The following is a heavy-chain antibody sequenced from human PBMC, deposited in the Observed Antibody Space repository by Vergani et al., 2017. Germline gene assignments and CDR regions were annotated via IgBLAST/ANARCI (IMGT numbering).Heavy chain of an antibody. J-gene: IGHJ6*03. Sequence: EVQLLESGGGLVQPGGSLRLSCAASGFTFSSYAMSWVRQAPGQGLEWVSAISGSGGSTYYADSVKGRFTISRDNSKNTLYLQMNSLRAEDTAVYYCAKAYSSPLNYYYYYMDVWGKGTTVTVSS. D-gene: IGHD4-11*01. CDR3: AKAYSSPLNYYYYYMDV. V-gene: IGHV3-23*01. CDR1: GFTFSSYA. CDR2: ISGSGGST.